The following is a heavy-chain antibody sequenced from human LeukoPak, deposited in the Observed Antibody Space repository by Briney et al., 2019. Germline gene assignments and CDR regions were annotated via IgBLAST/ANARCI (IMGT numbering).Heavy chain of an antibody. J-gene: IGHJ4*02. Sequence: GGSLRLSSAASGFTFSSYGMHWVRQAPGKGLEWVAFIRYDGSNKYYADSVKGRFTISRDNSKNTLYLQMNSLRAEDTAVYYCARGFGSGYQKGLDYWGQGTLVTVSS. CDR1: GFTFSSYG. CDR2: IRYDGSNK. CDR3: ARGFGSGYQKGLDY. V-gene: IGHV3-30*02. D-gene: IGHD3-22*01.